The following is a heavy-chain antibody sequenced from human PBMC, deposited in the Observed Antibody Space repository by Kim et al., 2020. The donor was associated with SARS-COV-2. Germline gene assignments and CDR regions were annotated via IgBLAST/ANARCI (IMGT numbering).Heavy chain of an antibody. Sequence: GESLKISCKGSGYSFTSYWISWVRQMPGKGLEWMGRIDPSDSYTNYSPSFQGHVTISADKSISTAYLQWSSLKASDTAMYYCARPLYYYDSSGYFDAFDIWGQGTMVTVSS. CDR3: ARPLYYYDSSGYFDAFDI. J-gene: IGHJ3*02. V-gene: IGHV5-10-1*01. D-gene: IGHD3-22*01. CDR2: IDPSDSYT. CDR1: GYSFTSYW.